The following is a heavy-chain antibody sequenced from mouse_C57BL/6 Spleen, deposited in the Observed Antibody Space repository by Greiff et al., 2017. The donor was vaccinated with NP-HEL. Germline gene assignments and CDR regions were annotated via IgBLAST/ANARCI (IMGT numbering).Heavy chain of an antibody. V-gene: IGHV1-69*01. CDR3: ARETHGYDGCY. D-gene: IGHD2-2*01. Sequence: QVQLQQPGAELVMPGASVKLSCKASGYTFTSYWMHWVKQRPGQGLEWIGEIDPSDSYTNYNQKFKGKSTLTVDKSSSTGYMQLSSLTSEDSAVYYCARETHGYDGCYWGPGALVTVAA. J-gene: IGHJ3*01. CDR1: GYTFTSYW. CDR2: IDPSDSYT.